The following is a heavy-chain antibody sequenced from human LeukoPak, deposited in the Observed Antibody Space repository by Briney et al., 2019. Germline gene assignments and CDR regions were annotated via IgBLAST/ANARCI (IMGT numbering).Heavy chain of an antibody. CDR1: GGTFSSYA. CDR2: IIPIFGTA. J-gene: IGHJ4*02. CDR3: ARDLIAAAGSHPPLDY. D-gene: IGHD6-13*01. Sequence: SSVKVSCKASGGTFSSYAISWVRQAPGHGLEWMGRIIPIFGTANYAQKFQGRVTITTDESTSTAYMELSSLRSEDTAVYYCARDLIAAAGSHPPLDYWGQGTLVTVSS. V-gene: IGHV1-69*05.